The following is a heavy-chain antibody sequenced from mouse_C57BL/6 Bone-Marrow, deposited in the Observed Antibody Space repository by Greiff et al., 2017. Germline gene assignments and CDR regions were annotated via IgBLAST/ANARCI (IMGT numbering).Heavy chain of an antibody. CDR1: GYSFTDYN. CDR3: ASGDGYYGAF. J-gene: IGHJ3*01. D-gene: IGHD2-3*01. CDR2: INPNYGTT. V-gene: IGHV1-39*01. Sequence: VQLQQSGPELVKPGASVKISCTASGYSFTDYNMNWVKQSHGKSLEWIGVINPNYGTTSYNQKFKGKVTLAVDHSSSTVYMQLNSLTSEDSAVYYCASGDGYYGAFWGKGTLVTVSA.